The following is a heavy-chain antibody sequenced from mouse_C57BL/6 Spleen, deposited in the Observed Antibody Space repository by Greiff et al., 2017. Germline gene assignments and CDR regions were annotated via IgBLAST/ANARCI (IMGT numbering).Heavy chain of an antibody. D-gene: IGHD1-1*01. V-gene: IGHV14-2*01. Sequence: EVQLQESGAELVKPGASVKLSCTASGFNIKDYYMHWVKQRTEQGLEWIGRIDPEDGETKYAPKFQGKATLTADTSSNTAYLQLSSLTSADTDVYYCVKGGYGSSHFDYWGQGTTLTVSS. CDR3: VKGGYGSSHFDY. CDR1: GFNIKDYY. J-gene: IGHJ2*01. CDR2: IDPEDGET.